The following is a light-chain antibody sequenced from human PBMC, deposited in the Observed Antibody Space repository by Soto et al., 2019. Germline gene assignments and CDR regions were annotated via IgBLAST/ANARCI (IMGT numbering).Light chain of an antibody. V-gene: IGLV2-8*01. CDR2: EVS. CDR3: SSYAGSNNLV. CDR1: SSDVGGYNY. Sequence: QSALTQPPSASGSPGQSVTISCTGTSSDVGGYNYVSWYQQHPGKAPKLMIYEVSKRPSGVPDRFSGSKSGNTASLTVSGXXXXXXXXYXCSSYAGSNNLVFGGGTKLTV. J-gene: IGLJ2*01.